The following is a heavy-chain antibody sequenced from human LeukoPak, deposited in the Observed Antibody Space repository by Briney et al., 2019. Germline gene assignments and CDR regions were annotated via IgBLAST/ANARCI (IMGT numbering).Heavy chain of an antibody. D-gene: IGHD6-13*01. CDR1: GFTFSSYG. V-gene: IGHV3-33*01. CDR2: IWYDGSNK. J-gene: IGHJ4*02. CDR3: ARGSGYSSSWFDY. Sequence: PGGSLRLSCAASGFTFSSYGMHWVRQAPGKGLEWVAVIWYDGSNKYYADSVKGRFTISRDNSKNTLYLQMNSLRAEDTAVYYCARGSGYSSSWFDYWGQGTLVTVSS.